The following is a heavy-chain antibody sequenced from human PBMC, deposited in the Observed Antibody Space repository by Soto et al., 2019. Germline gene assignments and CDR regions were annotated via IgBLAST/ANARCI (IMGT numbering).Heavy chain of an antibody. D-gene: IGHD4-4*01. J-gene: IGHJ6*04. CDR3: ARVSGSDDYIYYYYGMDV. CDR2: ISSSSSYI. CDR1: GFTFSSYS. Sequence: GGSLRLSCAASGFTFSSYSMNWVRQAPGKGLEWVSSISSSSSYIYYADSVNGRFTISRDNAKNSLYLQMNSLRAEDTAVYYCARVSGSDDYIYYYYGMDVWGKGTTVTGSS. V-gene: IGHV3-21*01.